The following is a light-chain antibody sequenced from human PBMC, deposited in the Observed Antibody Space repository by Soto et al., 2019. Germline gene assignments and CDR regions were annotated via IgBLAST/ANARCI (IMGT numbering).Light chain of an antibody. CDR1: QSISQY. CDR3: QQYNSEST. J-gene: IGKJ2*01. V-gene: IGKV1-5*01. Sequence: DIQMTQSPSSLSASVGDRVTITCRASQSISQYLAWYQQKPGKAPKLLIYDASSLEGGIPSRFSGSGSGTKFTLTISSLQPADFATYYSQQYNSESTFGQGTKLGIK. CDR2: DAS.